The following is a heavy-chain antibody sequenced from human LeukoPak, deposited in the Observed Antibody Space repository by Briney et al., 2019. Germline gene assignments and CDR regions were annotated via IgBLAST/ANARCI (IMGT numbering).Heavy chain of an antibody. V-gene: IGHV4-61*02. Sequence: SETLSLTCTVSGGSISSGSYYWSWIRQPAGKGLEWIGRIYTSGSTNYNPSLKSRVTISVDTSKNQFSLKLSSVTAADTAVYYCASRPITGTTFRYYYYMDVWGKGTTVTVSS. CDR3: ASRPITGTTFRYYYYMDV. CDR2: IYTSGST. CDR1: GGSISSGSYY. J-gene: IGHJ6*03. D-gene: IGHD1-7*01.